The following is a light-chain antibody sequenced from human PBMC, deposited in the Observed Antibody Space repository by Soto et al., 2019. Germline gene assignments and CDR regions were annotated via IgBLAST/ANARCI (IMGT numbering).Light chain of an antibody. V-gene: IGKV3-20*01. CDR1: QSVSSSY. J-gene: IGKJ1*01. CDR3: QQYATSPTT. Sequence: ENVLTQSPGNLSLSPGERATLSCRASQSVSSSYLAWYQHKPGQAPRFLIYGASPRATGIPDRFSGSGSGTDFTLTISRLEPEDFAVYYCQQYATSPTTFGQGTKVDI. CDR2: GAS.